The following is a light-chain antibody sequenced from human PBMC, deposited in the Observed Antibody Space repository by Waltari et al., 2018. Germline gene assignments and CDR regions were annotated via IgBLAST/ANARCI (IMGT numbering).Light chain of an antibody. V-gene: IGKV1-5*03. CDR2: RAS. CDR3: QQYDSESYT. J-gene: IGKJ2*01. Sequence: DIQMTQSPSTLSASVGDKVTITCRAKESISIWLACYQHKPGTAPKLLIYRASTLERGVPSRFSGAGSGTEFTLTISSLQPDDFATYYCQQYDSESYTFGQGTKLEIK. CDR1: ESISIW.